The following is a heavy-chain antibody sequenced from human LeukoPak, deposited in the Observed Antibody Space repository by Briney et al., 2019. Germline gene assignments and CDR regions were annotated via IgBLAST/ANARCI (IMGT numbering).Heavy chain of an antibody. CDR1: GFTFSSYS. D-gene: IGHD6-13*01. J-gene: IGHJ5*02. V-gene: IGHV3-21*01. Sequence: GGSLRLSCAASGFTFSSYSMNWVRQAPGKGLEWVSSISSSSSYIYYADSVKGRFTISRDNAKNSLYLQMNSQRAEDTAVYYCARDSSSWTLNWFDPWGQGTLVTVSS. CDR2: ISSSSSYI. CDR3: ARDSSSWTLNWFDP.